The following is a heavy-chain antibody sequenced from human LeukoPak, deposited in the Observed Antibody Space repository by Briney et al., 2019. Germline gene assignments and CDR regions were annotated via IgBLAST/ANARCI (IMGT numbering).Heavy chain of an antibody. CDR2: IYQSGST. CDR1: GYSISSGYY. D-gene: IGHD3-10*01. J-gene: IGHJ6*03. CDR3: ARDGAGSATPYYLDV. V-gene: IGHV4-38-2*02. Sequence: PSETLSLTCAVSGYSISSGYYWGWIRQPPGKGLEWIGSIYQSGSTYYNPSLKSRVTISVDTSKNQISLKLSSVTAADTAVYYCARDGAGSATPYYLDVWGKGTTVTVSS.